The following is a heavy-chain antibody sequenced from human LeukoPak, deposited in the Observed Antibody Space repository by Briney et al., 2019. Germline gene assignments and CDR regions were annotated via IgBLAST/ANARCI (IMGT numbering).Heavy chain of an antibody. CDR2: INWNGDST. CDR1: GFTFDDNG. D-gene: IGHD2-2*01. CDR3: VRCSSTSCLTNWFDP. V-gene: IGHV3-20*04. J-gene: IGHJ5*02. Sequence: GGSLRLSCVASGFTFDDNGMSWVRQGPGKGLEWLSSINWNGDSTAYADSVKGRFTIPRDNAKNSLYLQMNSLRVEDTAFYYCVRCSSTSCLTNWFDPWGQGTLVTVSS.